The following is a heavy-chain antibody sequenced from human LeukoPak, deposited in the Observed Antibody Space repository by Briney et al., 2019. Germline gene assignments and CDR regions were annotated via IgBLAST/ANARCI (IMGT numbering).Heavy chain of an antibody. V-gene: IGHV3-7*03. Sequence: GGSLRLSCAASGFTFTSYWMTWVRQAPGKGLEWVANIKQDGSEKFYVGSVRGRFTISRDNARNSVSLQMNSLRAEDTAVYYCARDIDTNYWGQGTLVTISS. CDR2: IKQDGSEK. CDR3: ARDIDTNY. J-gene: IGHJ4*02. CDR1: GFTFTSYW. D-gene: IGHD1-26*01.